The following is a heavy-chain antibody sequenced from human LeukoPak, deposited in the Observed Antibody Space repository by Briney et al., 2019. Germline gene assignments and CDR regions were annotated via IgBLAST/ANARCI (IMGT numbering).Heavy chain of an antibody. J-gene: IGHJ5*02. CDR3: AKDIVDTAMGRGGNWFDP. Sequence: PGGSLRLSCAASGFTFDDYAMHWVRQAPGKGLEWVSLISRGGGSTYYADSVKGRFTIPRDNSKNSLYLQMNSLRTEDTALYYCAKDIVDTAMGRGGNWFDPWGQGTLVTVSS. V-gene: IGHV3-43*02. CDR2: ISRGGGST. CDR1: GFTFDDYA. D-gene: IGHD5-18*01.